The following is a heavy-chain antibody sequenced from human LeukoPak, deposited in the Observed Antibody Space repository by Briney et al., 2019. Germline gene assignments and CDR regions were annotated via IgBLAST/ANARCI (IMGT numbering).Heavy chain of an antibody. CDR2: ISGSGGST. CDR1: GFTFSSYA. Sequence: GGSLRLSCAASGFTFSSYAMSWVRQAPGKGLEWVSAISGSGGSTYYADSVKGRFTISRDNSKNTLYLQMSSLRAEDTAVYYCAKSPPVLLWFGELLNYYYGMDVWGQGTTVTVSS. D-gene: IGHD3-10*01. V-gene: IGHV3-23*01. CDR3: AKSPPVLLWFGELLNYYYGMDV. J-gene: IGHJ6*02.